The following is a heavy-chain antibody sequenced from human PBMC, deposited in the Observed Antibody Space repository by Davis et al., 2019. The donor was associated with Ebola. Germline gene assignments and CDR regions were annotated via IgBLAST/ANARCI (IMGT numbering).Heavy chain of an antibody. CDR3: AKDDGHPKGGYYYYYGMDV. V-gene: IGHV3-30*18. D-gene: IGHD1-26*01. J-gene: IGHJ6*02. Sequence: GESLKISCAASGFTFSSYGMHWVRQAPGKGLEWVAVISYDGSNKYYADSVKGRFTISRDNSKNTLYLQMNSLRAEDTAVYYCAKDDGHPKGGYYYYYGMDVWGQGTKVTVSS. CDR1: GFTFSSYG. CDR2: ISYDGSNK.